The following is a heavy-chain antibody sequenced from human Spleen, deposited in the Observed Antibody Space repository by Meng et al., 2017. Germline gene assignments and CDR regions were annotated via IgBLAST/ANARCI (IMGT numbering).Heavy chain of an antibody. CDR1: GYTLSSDG. V-gene: IGHV1-18*01. CDR3: ATRGNPYLNC. CDR2: INVYNGKT. J-gene: IGHJ4*02. Sequence: QGQVGQSGAEVKKPGAWVKVSCDASGYTLSSDGFSWVRQAPGQGLEWLGWINVYNGKTDYALKFQDRVTMTTDTFTNTAYMELRSLRSDDTAVYYCATRGNPYLNCWGQGTLVTVSS.